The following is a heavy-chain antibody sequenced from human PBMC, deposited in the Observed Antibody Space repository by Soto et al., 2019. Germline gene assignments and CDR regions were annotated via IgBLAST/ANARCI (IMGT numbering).Heavy chain of an antibody. J-gene: IGHJ3*02. CDR3: ARGLYYYDSSGYYLLAFDI. D-gene: IGHD3-22*01. CDR2: IIPIFGTT. CDR1: GGTFSSYA. V-gene: IGHV1-69*13. Sequence: GASVKVSCKASGGTFSSYAISWVRQAPGQGLEWKGGIIPIFGTTNYAQKFQGRVTITADESTSTTYMELSSLRFEDTAVYYCARGLYYYDSSGYYLLAFDIWGQGTMVTVSS.